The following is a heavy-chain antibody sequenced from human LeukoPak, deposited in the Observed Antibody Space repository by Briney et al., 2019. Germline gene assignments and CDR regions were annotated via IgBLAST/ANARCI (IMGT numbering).Heavy chain of an antibody. J-gene: IGHJ4*02. Sequence: ASVKVSCKASGYTFTSYYMHWVRQAPGQGLEWVGIINPSGDPTTYAQKFQGRVTMTSDMSTSTVYMELSSLRSEDTAVYYCASGEVGALKYWGQGTLVTVSS. CDR2: INPSGDPT. CDR3: ASGEVGALKY. V-gene: IGHV1-46*01. D-gene: IGHD1-26*01. CDR1: GYTFTSYY.